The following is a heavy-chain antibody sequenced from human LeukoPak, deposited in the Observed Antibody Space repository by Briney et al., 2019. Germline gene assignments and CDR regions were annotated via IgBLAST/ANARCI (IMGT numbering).Heavy chain of an antibody. Sequence: PGGSLRLSCAASGFTFSGYAMNWVRQAPGKGLEWVSHIYSSDTTYADSVKGRFTISRDNAKNSLYLQMNSLRDEDTAVYHCARDLHYAFDIWGQGTMVTASS. CDR1: GFTFSGYA. D-gene: IGHD3-10*01. CDR2: IYSSDTT. V-gene: IGHV3-48*02. J-gene: IGHJ3*02. CDR3: ARDLHYAFDI.